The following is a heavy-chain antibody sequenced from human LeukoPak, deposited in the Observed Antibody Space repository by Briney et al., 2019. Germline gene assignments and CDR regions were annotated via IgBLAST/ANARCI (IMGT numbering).Heavy chain of an antibody. CDR3: GGGDYWPAY. J-gene: IGHJ4*02. D-gene: IGHD4-17*01. CDR2: ISSSGSTI. V-gene: IGHV3-48*03. CDR1: GFTFSSYE. Sequence: GGSLRLSCAASGFTFSSYEMNWVRQAPGKGLEWVSYISSSGSTIYYADSVKGRFTISRDNAKDSLYLQMNSLRAEDTAVYYCGGGDYWPAYWGQGTLVTVSS.